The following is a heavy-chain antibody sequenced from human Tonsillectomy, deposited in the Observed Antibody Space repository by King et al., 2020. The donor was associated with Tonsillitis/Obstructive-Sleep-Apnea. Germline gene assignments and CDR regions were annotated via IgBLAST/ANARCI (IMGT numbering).Heavy chain of an antibody. V-gene: IGHV4-59*01. Sequence: QLQESGPGLVKPSETLSLTCTFSGGSLSSYYWRWIRQPPGKGLEWIGYIYDSGSLNYNPSLKSPVTISVDTSKNQFSLKLSSLTAADPAGYYCARAGSSSWNYYYYYYYMDVWGKGTTVTVSS. CDR2: IYDSGSL. CDR1: GGSLSSYY. D-gene: IGHD6-13*01. CDR3: ARAGSSSWNYYYYYYYMDV. J-gene: IGHJ6*03.